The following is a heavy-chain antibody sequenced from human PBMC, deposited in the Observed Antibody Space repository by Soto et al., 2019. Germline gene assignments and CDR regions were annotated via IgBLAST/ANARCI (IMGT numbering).Heavy chain of an antibody. CDR1: GGTFSSYA. D-gene: IGHD6-13*01. J-gene: IGHJ6*02. Sequence: QVQLVQSGAEVKKPGSSVKVSCKASGGTFSSYAISWVRQAPGQGLEWMVGIIPIFGTANYAQKFQGRVTITADESTSTAYMELSSLRSEETAVYYCARKIERIAEAGTGYYYGMDVWGQGTTVTVSS. CDR2: IIPIFGTA. CDR3: ARKIERIAEAGTGYYYGMDV. V-gene: IGHV1-69*01.